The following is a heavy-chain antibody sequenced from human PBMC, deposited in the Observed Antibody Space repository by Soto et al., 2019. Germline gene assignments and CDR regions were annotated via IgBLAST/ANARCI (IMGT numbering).Heavy chain of an antibody. V-gene: IGHV3-30*18. D-gene: IGHD6-13*01. CDR3: AKDSSVASADYFFDF. CDR1: GFTFSRYG. J-gene: IGHJ4*02. Sequence: PGGSLRLSCAASGFTFSRYGMHWVRQAPGKGLEWVAVISYAGGNKYYADSVTGRFTISRDNSRNTLSLQMNSLRPEDTAVYFCAKDSSVASADYFFDFWGQGTLVTVSS. CDR2: ISYAGGNK.